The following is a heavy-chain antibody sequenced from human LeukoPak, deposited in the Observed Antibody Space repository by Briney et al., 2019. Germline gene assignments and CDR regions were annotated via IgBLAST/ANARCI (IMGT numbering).Heavy chain of an antibody. CDR2: TSTHNGNR. CDR3: ARGADRDFWSGYCAT. V-gene: IGHV1-18*01. Sequence: ASVKVSCKASGYTFSDFGISWVRQAPGQGLEWMGWTSTHNGNRNYLQEFQGRVTMTTDTSTSTAYMELNGLTSDDTAVYYCARGADRDFWSGYCATWGQGTLVTVSS. CDR1: GYTFSDFG. D-gene: IGHD3-3*01. J-gene: IGHJ5*02.